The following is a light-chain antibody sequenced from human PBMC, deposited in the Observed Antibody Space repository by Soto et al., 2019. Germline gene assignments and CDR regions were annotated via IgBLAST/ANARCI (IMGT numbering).Light chain of an antibody. CDR3: CSYAGTYTFV. V-gene: IGLV2-11*01. CDR2: DVS. Sequence: QSALTQPRSMSGSPGQSVTISCTGTSSDVGGYNYVSWYQHHPGKAPKLMIYDVSKRPSGVPDRFSGSRSGNTASLTISGLQADDEADYYCCSYAGTYTFVFGTGTKVTGL. CDR1: SSDVGGYNY. J-gene: IGLJ1*01.